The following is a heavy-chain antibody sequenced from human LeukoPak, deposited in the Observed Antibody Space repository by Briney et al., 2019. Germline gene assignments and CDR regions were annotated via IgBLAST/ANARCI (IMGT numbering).Heavy chain of an antibody. V-gene: IGHV3-7*01. Sequence: TGGSLRLSCVASGFTFSNYWMGWVRQAPGKGLEWVANIKQDGSDRYYVDTVKGRFTTSRDNAKNSLSLQMDSLRAEDTAVYYCARWTGSSSSFFDHWGQGTLVTVSS. J-gene: IGHJ4*02. D-gene: IGHD6-6*01. CDR1: GFTFSNYW. CDR3: ARWTGSSSSFFDH. CDR2: IKQDGSDR.